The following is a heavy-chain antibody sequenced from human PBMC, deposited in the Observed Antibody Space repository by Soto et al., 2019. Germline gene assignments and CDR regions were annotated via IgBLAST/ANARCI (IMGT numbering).Heavy chain of an antibody. D-gene: IGHD1-26*01. J-gene: IGHJ6*02. CDR1: GFTFTSYG. V-gene: IGHV3-23*01. CDR3: AKGTLGSYYYYYGMDV. CDR2: ISGSGGST. Sequence: GGSLRLSCAASGFTFTSYGMSWVRQAPGKGLEWVSAISGSGGSTYYADSVKGRFTISRDNSKNTLYLHMNSLRAEDTAVYYCAKGTLGSYYYYYGMDVWGQGTTVTVSS.